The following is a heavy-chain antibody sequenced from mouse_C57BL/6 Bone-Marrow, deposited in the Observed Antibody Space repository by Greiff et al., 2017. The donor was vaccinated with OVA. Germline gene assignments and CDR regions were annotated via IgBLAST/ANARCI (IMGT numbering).Heavy chain of an antibody. CDR1: GYAFSSYW. J-gene: IGHJ2*01. D-gene: IGHD2-3*01. CDR2: IYPGDGDT. Sequence: LQESGAELVKPGASVKISCKASGYAFSSYWMNWVKQRPGKGLEWIGQIYPGDGDTNYNGKFKGKATLTADKSSSTAYMQLSSLTSEDSAVYFCARCYDGYPDYWGQGTTLTVSS. CDR3: ARCYDGYPDY. V-gene: IGHV1-80*01.